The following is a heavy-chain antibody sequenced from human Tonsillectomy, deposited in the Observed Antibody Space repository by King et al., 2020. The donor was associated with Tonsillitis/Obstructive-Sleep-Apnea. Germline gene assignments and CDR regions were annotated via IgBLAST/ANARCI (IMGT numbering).Heavy chain of an antibody. CDR1: GESFSGFY. Sequence: VQLQQWGAGLLKPSETLSLTCAVYGESFSGFYWSWIRQPPGKGLEWIGEISHSGGTNYNPSLKSRVSISVDTSKNQLSLKLNSVTAADTAVYYCAKCYDFLTGYYNGHFMDVWGKGTTVTVSS. J-gene: IGHJ6*03. CDR2: ISHSGGT. V-gene: IGHV4-34*01. D-gene: IGHD3-9*01. CDR3: AKCYDFLTGYYNGHFMDV.